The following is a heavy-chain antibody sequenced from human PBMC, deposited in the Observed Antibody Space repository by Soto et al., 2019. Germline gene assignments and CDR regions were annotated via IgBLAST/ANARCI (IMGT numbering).Heavy chain of an antibody. J-gene: IGHJ6*02. CDR2: IYHSGST. V-gene: IGHV4-59*01. D-gene: IGHD3-3*01. CDR3: ARDQKYYAYLDV. CDR1: GGSISTYY. Sequence: SETLSLTCTVSGGSISTYYWSWVRQPPGKGLEWIGYIYHSGSTNYNPSLESRVTMSVDTSKNQFSLKLSSVTAADTAVYYCARDQKYYAYLDVWGQGTTVTVSS.